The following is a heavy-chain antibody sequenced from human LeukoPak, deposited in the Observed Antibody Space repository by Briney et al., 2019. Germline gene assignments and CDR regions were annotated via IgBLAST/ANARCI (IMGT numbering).Heavy chain of an antibody. CDR3: ARECDYGDLRIGFDY. D-gene: IGHD4-17*01. J-gene: IGHJ4*02. CDR1: GGSFSGYY. CDR2: INHSGST. Sequence: SETLSLTCAVYGGSFSGYYWSWIRQPPGKGLEWIGEINHSGSTNYNPSLKSRVTISVDTSKNQFSLKLSSVTAADTAVYYCARECDYGDLRIGFDYWGQGTLVTVSS. V-gene: IGHV4-34*01.